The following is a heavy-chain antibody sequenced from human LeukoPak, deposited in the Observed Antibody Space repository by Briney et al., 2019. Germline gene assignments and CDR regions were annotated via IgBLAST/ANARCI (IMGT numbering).Heavy chain of an antibody. Sequence: ASVKVSCKASGYTFTTYYMHWVRQAPGQGLEWMGILNPSGGATSFAPEFQGRVTMTRDTSTSTVYMELSSLRSEDTAVYYCARGDSSSPSYWGQGTLVTVSS. CDR1: GYTFTTYY. CDR3: ARGDSSSPSY. D-gene: IGHD6-13*01. V-gene: IGHV1-46*03. CDR2: LNPSGGAT. J-gene: IGHJ4*02.